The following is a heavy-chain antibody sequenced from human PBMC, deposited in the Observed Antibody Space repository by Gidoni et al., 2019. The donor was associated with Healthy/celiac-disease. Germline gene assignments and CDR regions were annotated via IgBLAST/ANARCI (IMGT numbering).Heavy chain of an antibody. V-gene: IGHV4-39*01. Sequence: QLQLQESCPGLVKPSETLSLTCTVSGGSISSSSSYWGWIRQPPGKGLEWIGSIYYSGSTYYNPSLKSRVTISVDTSKNQFSLKLSSVTAADTAVYYCARLASAIVVVPAAHYFDYWGQGTLVTVSS. D-gene: IGHD2-2*01. CDR1: GGSISSSSSY. CDR3: ARLASAIVVVPAAHYFDY. J-gene: IGHJ4*02. CDR2: IYYSGST.